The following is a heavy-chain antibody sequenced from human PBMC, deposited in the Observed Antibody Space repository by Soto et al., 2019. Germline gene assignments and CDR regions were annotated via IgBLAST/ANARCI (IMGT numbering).Heavy chain of an antibody. CDR2: IYGTGNT. CDR1: GGSITSSFY. CDR3: RSSSRYSTDV. J-gene: IGHJ6*02. V-gene: IGHV4-39*01. D-gene: IGHD2-2*01. Sequence: QLQLQESGPGLVKPSETLSLSCTVSGGSITSSFYWGWIRQPPGKGLEWIGSIYGTGNTYYNPSLKGRVTISADTSKNQFSLNLXXXXXXXXXXXXCRSSSRYSTDVWGQGATVTVSS.